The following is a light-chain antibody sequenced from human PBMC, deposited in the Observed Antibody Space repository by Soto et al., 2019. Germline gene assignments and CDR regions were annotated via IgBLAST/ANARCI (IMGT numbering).Light chain of an antibody. CDR3: QQYFSYPLT. CDR1: QSVSSY. Sequence: EIVLRQSPATLSLSPGERATLSCGASQSVSSYLAWYQQKPGQAPRLLIYWASIRGSGVPDRLSGSGFGTDFTLTISSLQTEDVAVYYCQQYFSYPLTFGGGTKVDI. CDR2: WAS. J-gene: IGKJ4*01. V-gene: IGKV3-11*01.